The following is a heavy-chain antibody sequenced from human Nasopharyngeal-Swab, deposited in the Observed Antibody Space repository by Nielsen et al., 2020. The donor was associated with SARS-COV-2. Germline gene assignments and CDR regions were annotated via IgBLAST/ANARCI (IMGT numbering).Heavy chain of an antibody. CDR3: AKSPIVDLWSGRTAEYGMDV. V-gene: IGHV3-23*01. D-gene: IGHD3-3*01. J-gene: IGHJ6*02. CDR2: ISGSGGST. Sequence: WIRQPPGKGLEWVSAISGSGGSTYYADSVKGRFTISRDNSKNTLYLQMNSLRAEDTAVYYCAKSPIVDLWSGRTAEYGMDVWGQGTTVTVSS.